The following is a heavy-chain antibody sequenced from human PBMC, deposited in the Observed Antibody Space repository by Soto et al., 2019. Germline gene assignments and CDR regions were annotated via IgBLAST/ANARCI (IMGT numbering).Heavy chain of an antibody. Sequence: PGESLKISCKGSGYSFTSYWTSWVRQMPGKGLEWMGRIDPSDSYTNYSPSFQGHVTISADKSISTAYLQWSSLKASDTAMYYCARFVADGTVTTRGTMFYWGQGTLVTVSS. V-gene: IGHV5-10-1*01. CDR2: IDPSDSYT. J-gene: IGHJ4*02. CDR1: GYSFTSYW. D-gene: IGHD4-17*01. CDR3: ARFVADGTVTTRGTMFY.